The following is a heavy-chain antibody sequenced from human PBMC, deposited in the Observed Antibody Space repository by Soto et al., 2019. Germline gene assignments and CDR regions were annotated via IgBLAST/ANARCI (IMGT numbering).Heavy chain of an antibody. CDR1: GYTFTSYD. D-gene: IGHD4-17*01. V-gene: IGHV1-8*01. CDR3: ARPDDYGDDGAFDI. Sequence: VSVKVSCKASGYTFTSYDINWVRQATGQGLEWMGWMNPNSGNTGYAQKFQGRVTMTRNTSISTAYMELSSLRSEDTAVYYCARPDDYGDDGAFDIWGQGTMVTVSS. J-gene: IGHJ3*02. CDR2: MNPNSGNT.